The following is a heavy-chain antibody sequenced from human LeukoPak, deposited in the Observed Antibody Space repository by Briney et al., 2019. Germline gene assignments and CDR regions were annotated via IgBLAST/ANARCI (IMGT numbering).Heavy chain of an antibody. CDR3: ARGTYYYDSSGYDWFDP. V-gene: IGHV3-11*01. CDR1: GFTFSDYY. D-gene: IGHD3-22*01. CDR2: ISSRGSTI. Sequence: GGSLRLSCAASGFTFSDYYMSWIRQAPGKGLEWVSYISSRGSTIYYADSVKGRFTISRDNAKNSLYLQMNSLRAEDTAVYYCARGTYYYDSSGYDWFDPWGQGTLVTVSS. J-gene: IGHJ5*02.